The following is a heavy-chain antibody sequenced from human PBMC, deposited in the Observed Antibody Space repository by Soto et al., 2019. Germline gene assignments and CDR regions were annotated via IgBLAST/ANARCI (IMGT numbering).Heavy chain of an antibody. CDR3: ARSPTPRTYDILTCYHYAYYYYGMDV. CDR1: GYTFTSYD. V-gene: IGHV1-8*01. CDR2: MNPNSGNT. D-gene: IGHD3-9*01. Sequence: QVQLVQSGAEVKKPGASVKVSCKASGYTFTSYDINWVRQATGQGLEWMGWMNPNSGNTGYAQKFQGRVTMTRNTSISTAYMELSSLRSEDTAVYYCARSPTPRTYDILTCYHYAYYYYGMDVWGQGTTVTVSS. J-gene: IGHJ6*02.